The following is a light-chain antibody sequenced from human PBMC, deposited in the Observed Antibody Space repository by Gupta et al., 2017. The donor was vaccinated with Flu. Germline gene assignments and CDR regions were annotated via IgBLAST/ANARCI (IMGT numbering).Light chain of an antibody. V-gene: IGLV2-14*01. J-gene: IGLJ2*01. Sequence: QSALTQPASVSWAPDPSLTISCTGTSSDVGGYNYVSWYQQHPGKATKLMIYEVSKRPSGVSNSFSGSKSGNTASLTISGLQAEDEADYYCSAYTSSSTLVFGGGTKLTVL. CDR3: SAYTSSSTLV. CDR1: SSDVGGYNY. CDR2: EVS.